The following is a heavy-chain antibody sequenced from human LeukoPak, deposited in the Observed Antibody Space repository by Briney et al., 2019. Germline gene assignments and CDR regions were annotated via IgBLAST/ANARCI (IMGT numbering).Heavy chain of an antibody. CDR2: INAGNGNT. CDR3: ARGPHDYGDYYLDF. CDR1: GYTFTTYA. D-gene: IGHD4-17*01. Sequence: GASVKVSCKASGYTFTTYAMHWVRQAPGQRLEWMGWINAGNGNTKYSQKLQDRVTITRDTTASTAYMELSSLRSEDTAVYYCARGPHDYGDYYLDFWGQGTLVTVSS. V-gene: IGHV1-3*01. J-gene: IGHJ4*02.